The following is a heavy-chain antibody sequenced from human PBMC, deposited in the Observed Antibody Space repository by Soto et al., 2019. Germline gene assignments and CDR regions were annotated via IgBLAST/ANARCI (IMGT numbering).Heavy chain of an antibody. CDR1: GFSLSTSGVG. D-gene: IGHD3-9*01. Sequence: SGPTLVNPTQTLTLTCTFSGFSLSTSGVGVGWIRQPPGKALEWLALIYWDDDKRYSPSLKSRLTIPKDTSKNQVVLTMTNMDPVDTATYYCAHVVVRYFDWYRSGYYYYYYMDVWGKGTTVTVSS. V-gene: IGHV2-5*02. CDR3: AHVVVRYFDWYRSGYYYYYYMDV. J-gene: IGHJ6*03. CDR2: IYWDDDK.